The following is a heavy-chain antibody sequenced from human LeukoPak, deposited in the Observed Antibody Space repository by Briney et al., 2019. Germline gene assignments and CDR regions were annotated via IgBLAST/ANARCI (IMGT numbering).Heavy chain of an antibody. J-gene: IGHJ4*02. D-gene: IGHD5-18*01. Sequence: SETLSLTCTVSGGSISSGGYYWSWIRQHPGKGLEWIGYIYYSGSTYYSPSLKSRVTISVDTSKNQFSLKLSSVTAADTAVYYCARRYSYAYYFDYWGQGTLVTVSS. CDR3: ARRYSYAYYFDY. V-gene: IGHV4-31*03. CDR2: IYYSGST. CDR1: GGSISSGGYY.